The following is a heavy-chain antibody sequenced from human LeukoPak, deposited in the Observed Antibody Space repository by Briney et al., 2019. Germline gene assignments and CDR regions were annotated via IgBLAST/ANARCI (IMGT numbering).Heavy chain of an antibody. J-gene: IGHJ4*02. CDR2: ISGSGGST. Sequence: GGSLRLSCAASGFTFSSYGMSWVRQAPGKGLEWVSAISGSGGSTYYADSVKGRFTISRDNAKNSLYLQMNSLRAEDTAVYYCARDDPSSSWSFDYWGQGTLVTVSS. CDR1: GFTFSSYG. D-gene: IGHD6-13*01. V-gene: IGHV3-23*01. CDR3: ARDDPSSSWSFDY.